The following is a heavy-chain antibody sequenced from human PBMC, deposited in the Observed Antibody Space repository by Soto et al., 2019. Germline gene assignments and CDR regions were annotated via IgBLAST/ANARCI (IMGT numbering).Heavy chain of an antibody. Sequence: PSETLSLTCTVSGGSVSSGSYYWSWIRQPPGKGLEWIGYIYYSGSTNYNPSLKSRVTISVDTSKNQFSLKLSSVTAADTAVYYCARVSSLKENLGYGRFDYWGQGTLVTVSS. CDR3: ARVSSLKENLGYGRFDY. D-gene: IGHD5-18*01. J-gene: IGHJ4*02. CDR2: IYYSGST. CDR1: GGSVSSGSYY. V-gene: IGHV4-61*01.